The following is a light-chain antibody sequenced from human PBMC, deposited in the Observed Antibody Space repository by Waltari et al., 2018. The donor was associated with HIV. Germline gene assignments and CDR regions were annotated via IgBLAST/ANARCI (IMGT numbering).Light chain of an antibody. V-gene: IGKV3-20*01. J-gene: IGKJ2*01. CDR2: AAS. CDR3: QRYGTSPYT. Sequence: ENVLTQSPGTLSLSPGERATLSCRASRSVSSNYLTWYQQRPGQAPRLLIYAASTRATAIPDRFSGSGSGTDFTLTISRLEPEDFAVYYCQRYGTSPYTFGQGTKVEI. CDR1: RSVSSNY.